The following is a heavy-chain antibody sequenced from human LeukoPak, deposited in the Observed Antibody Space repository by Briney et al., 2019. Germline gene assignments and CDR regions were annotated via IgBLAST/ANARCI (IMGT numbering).Heavy chain of an antibody. D-gene: IGHD6-19*01. CDR2: IYSSGNT. Sequence: SETLSLTCTVSGGSIRNKYWSWIRQPAGKGLEWIGRIYSSGNTNYNPSLKSRITMSEDASKNQFSLKLKSVTAADTAVYYCARISDSSGWYRFDYWGQGTLVTVSS. J-gene: IGHJ4*02. CDR3: ARISDSSGWYRFDY. V-gene: IGHV4-4*07. CDR1: GGSIRNKY.